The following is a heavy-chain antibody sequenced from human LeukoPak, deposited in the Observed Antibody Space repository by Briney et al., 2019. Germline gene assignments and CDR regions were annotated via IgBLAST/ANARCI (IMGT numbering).Heavy chain of an antibody. Sequence: GGSLRLSCAASGFTFSSYGMHWVRQAPGKGLEWVAVIWYDGSNKYYADSVKGRFTISRDNSKKTLYLQMGSLRADDMAVYYCARVSTNDRRNAFDIWGQGTMVTVSS. D-gene: IGHD2-8*01. CDR2: IWYDGSNK. J-gene: IGHJ3*02. CDR3: ARVSTNDRRNAFDI. V-gene: IGHV3-33*01. CDR1: GFTFSSYG.